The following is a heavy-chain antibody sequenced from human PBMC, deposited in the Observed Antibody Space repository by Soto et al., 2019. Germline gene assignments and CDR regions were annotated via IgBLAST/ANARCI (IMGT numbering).Heavy chain of an antibody. V-gene: IGHV3-15*07. CDR2: IKSGWAT. D-gene: IGHD3-22*01. Sequence: EVQLVDSGGGLVKPGGSLRLSCAASGFVFRNAWINWVRQAPGKGLEWVGRIKSGWATDFAALARGRFAITRDDSRNMAYMQMNNLDTEDTAVYYCTTDSYSTIIDVRFDFWGQGALVTVSS. CDR3: TTDSYSTIIDVRFDF. CDR1: GFVFRNAW. J-gene: IGHJ4*02.